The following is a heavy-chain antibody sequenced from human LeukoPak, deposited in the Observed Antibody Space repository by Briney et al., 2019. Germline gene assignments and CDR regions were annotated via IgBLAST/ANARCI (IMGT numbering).Heavy chain of an antibody. V-gene: IGHV3-30-3*01. CDR1: GSTFSTFA. J-gene: IGHJ4*02. D-gene: IGHD2/OR15-2a*01. CDR2: ISYDGNNK. CDR3: VKDRCDRTTCPEV. Sequence: PGGSLRLSCAASGSTFSTFAMHWVRQAPGKGLEWVAVISYDGNNKYYADSVKGRFTISRDNSKNTLYLQMSSLRAEDTALYYCVKDRCDRTTCPEVWGQGTLVTVSS.